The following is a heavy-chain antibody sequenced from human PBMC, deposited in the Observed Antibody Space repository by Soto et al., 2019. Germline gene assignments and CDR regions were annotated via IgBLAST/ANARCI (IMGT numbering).Heavy chain of an antibody. V-gene: IGHV3-66*01. CDR3: ARELELRPYFDY. J-gene: IGHJ4*02. CDR1: GFTVSSNY. Sequence: EVQLVESGGGLVQPGGSLRLSCAASGFTVSSNYMSWVRQAPGKGLEWVSVIYSGGSTYYADSVKGRFTISRDNSKNTLYLQMNSLRAEDTAVYYCARELELRPYFDYWGQGTLVTVSS. D-gene: IGHD1-7*01. CDR2: IYSGGST.